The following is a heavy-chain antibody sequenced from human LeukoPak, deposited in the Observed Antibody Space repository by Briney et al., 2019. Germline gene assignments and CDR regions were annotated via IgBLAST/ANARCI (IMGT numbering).Heavy chain of an antibody. V-gene: IGHV4-4*02. CDR1: GGSISSSNW. J-gene: IGHJ4*02. D-gene: IGHD3-22*01. Sequence: PSGTLSLTCAVSGGSISSSNWWSWVRQPPGKGLEWIGEIYHSGSTNYNPSLKSRVTISVDTSKNQFSLKLSSVTAADTAVYYCARVGGDDSSGYYAPFDYWGQGTLVTVSS. CDR3: ARVGGDDSSGYYAPFDY. CDR2: IYHSGST.